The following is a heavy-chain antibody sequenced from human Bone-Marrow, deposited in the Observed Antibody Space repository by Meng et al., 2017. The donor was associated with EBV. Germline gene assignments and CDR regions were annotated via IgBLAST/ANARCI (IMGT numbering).Heavy chain of an antibody. Sequence: LHLQHSGSSLVKPSQTLSLTCAVSGGSLSSGGYSWSWIRQPPGKGLEWIGYIYHSGSTYYNPSLKSRVTISVDRSKNQFSLKLSSVTAADTAVYYCARVVARSYFDYWGQGTLVTVSS. CDR3: ARVVARSYFDY. CDR2: IYHSGST. J-gene: IGHJ4*02. V-gene: IGHV4-30-2*01. CDR1: GGSLSSGGYS.